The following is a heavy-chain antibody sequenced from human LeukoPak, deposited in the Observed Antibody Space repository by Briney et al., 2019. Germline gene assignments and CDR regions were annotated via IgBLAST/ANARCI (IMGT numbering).Heavy chain of an antibody. D-gene: IGHD2-15*01. CDR1: GDSLSTSYY. CDR2: SSGSA. V-gene: IGHV4-38-2*02. Sequence: SETLSLTCTVSGDSLSTSYYWGWIRQPPGKGLEWIGSSSGSAYYNPSLKSRVTISVDTSKNQFSLQLSSVTAADTAIYYCARDLADSNSYWGQGTLVTVSS. J-gene: IGHJ4*02. CDR3: ARDLADSNSY.